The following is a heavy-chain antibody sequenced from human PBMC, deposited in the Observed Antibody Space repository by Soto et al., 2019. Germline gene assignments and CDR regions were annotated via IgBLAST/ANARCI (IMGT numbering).Heavy chain of an antibody. J-gene: IGHJ6*02. V-gene: IGHV1-69*12. Sequence: QVQLVQSGAEVKKPGSSVKVSCKPSGGTFSSYAISWVRQAPGQGLEWMGGIIPIFGTANSAQKFQGRVTITADESTSTADTELSSQGSDFTAVYYCASQPMAIITYYNGIDVWGQGTTVTVS. CDR3: ASQPMAIITYYNGIDV. CDR2: IIPIFGTA. D-gene: IGHD2-21*01. CDR1: GGTFSSYA.